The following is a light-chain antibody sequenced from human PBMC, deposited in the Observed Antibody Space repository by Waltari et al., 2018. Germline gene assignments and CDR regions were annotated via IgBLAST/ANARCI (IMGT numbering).Light chain of an antibody. J-gene: IGKJ2*01. V-gene: IGKV2-28*01. Sequence: IVMSQSPLSLSVTPGEAASTSSTSSQSLLHSNGYNYFDWYLQTPGQSPQRLIYLVSNRASGVPDRFSGSASGTDFTLKISRVEAEDVGVYYCMQAPQPPYTFGQGTKLEIK. CDR2: LVS. CDR1: QSLLHSNGYNY. CDR3: MQAPQPPYT.